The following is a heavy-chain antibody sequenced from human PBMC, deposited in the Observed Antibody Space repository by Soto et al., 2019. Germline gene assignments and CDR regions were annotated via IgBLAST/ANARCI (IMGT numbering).Heavy chain of an antibody. J-gene: IGHJ4*02. CDR3: ARDLHDYGVGYDY. V-gene: IGHV3-48*01. D-gene: IGHD4-17*01. CDR2: ISSSSSTI. Sequence: EVQLVESGGGLVQPGGSLSLSCAASGFTFSSYSMNWVRQAPGKGLEWVSYISSSSSTIYYADSVKGRFTISRDNAKNSLYLQMNSLRAEDTAVYYCARDLHDYGVGYDYWGQGTLVTVSS. CDR1: GFTFSSYS.